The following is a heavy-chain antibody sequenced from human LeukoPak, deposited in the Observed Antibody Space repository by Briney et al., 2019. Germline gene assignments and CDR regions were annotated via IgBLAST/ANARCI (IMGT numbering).Heavy chain of an antibody. J-gene: IGHJ4*02. CDR3: ARERGYCSGGSCFPPGY. CDR1: GFTFSNYW. V-gene: IGHV3-7*01. CDR2: IRQDGNEK. Sequence: GGSLRLSCVGSGFTFSNYWMSWVRQAPGKGLEWVASIRQDGNEKYSVDSVKGRFTISRENGKNSLYLQMNSLRADDTAVYYCARERGYCSGGSCFPPGYWGQGTLVTVSS. D-gene: IGHD2-15*01.